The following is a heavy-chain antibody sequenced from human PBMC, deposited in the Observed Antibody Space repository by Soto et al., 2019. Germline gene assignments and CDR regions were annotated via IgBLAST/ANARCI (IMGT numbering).Heavy chain of an antibody. CDR1: GYTFTSYG. J-gene: IGHJ3*02. D-gene: IGHD3-22*01. CDR2: ISAYNGNT. CDR3: AGASYYYDSSGKGAFDI. Sequence: ASVKVSCKASGYTFTSYGISWVRQAPGQGLEWMGWISAYNGNTNYAQKLQGRVTMTTDTSTSTACMELRSLRSDDTAVYYCAGASYYYDSSGKGAFDIWGQGTMVTVS. V-gene: IGHV1-18*01.